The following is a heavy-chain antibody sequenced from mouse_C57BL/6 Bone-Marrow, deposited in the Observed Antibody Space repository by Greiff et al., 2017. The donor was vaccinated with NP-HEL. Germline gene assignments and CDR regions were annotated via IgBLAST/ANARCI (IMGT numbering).Heavy chain of an antibody. CDR2: ISNLAYSI. V-gene: IGHV5-15*01. D-gene: IGHD3-1*01. Sequence: EVKVVESGGGLVQPGGSLKLSCAASGFTFSDYGMAWVRQAPRKGPEWVAFISNLAYSIYYADTVTGRFTISRENAKNTLYLEMSSLRSEDTAMYYCARAVSGAMDYWGQGTSVTVSS. CDR3: ARAVSGAMDY. J-gene: IGHJ4*01. CDR1: GFTFSDYG.